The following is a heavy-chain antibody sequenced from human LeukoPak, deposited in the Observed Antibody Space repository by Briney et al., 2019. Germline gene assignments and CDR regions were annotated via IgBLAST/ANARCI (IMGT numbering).Heavy chain of an antibody. CDR2: ISSSSTYI. D-gene: IGHD3-16*01. J-gene: IGHJ4*02. V-gene: IGHV3-21*01. Sequence: KTGGSLRLSCAASGFTFSSYALSWVRQAPGKGLEWVSTISSSSTYIYYADSVKGRITISRDNAKNSLSLQMNSLRAEDTAVYYCARDLSTGGASDYWGQGTLVTDSS. CDR1: GFTFSSYA. CDR3: ARDLSTGGASDY.